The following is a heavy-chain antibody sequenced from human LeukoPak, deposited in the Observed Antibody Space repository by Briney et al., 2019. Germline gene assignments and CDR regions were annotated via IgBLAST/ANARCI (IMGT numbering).Heavy chain of an antibody. CDR3: ARLFQGYCSGGSCYSGSDY. CDR1: GGSISSSNW. V-gene: IGHV4-4*02. J-gene: IGHJ4*02. CDR2: IYHSGST. D-gene: IGHD2-15*01. Sequence: PSETLSLTCAVSGGSISSSNWWSWVRQPPGKGLEWIGEIYHSGSTNYNPSLKSRVTISVDKSKNQFSLKLSSVTAADTAVYYCARLFQGYCSGGSCYSGSDYWGQGTLVTVSS.